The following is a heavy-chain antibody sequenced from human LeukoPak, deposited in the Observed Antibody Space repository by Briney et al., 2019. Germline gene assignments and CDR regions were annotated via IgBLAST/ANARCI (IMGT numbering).Heavy chain of an antibody. CDR2: IYHSGST. V-gene: IGHV4-30-2*01. J-gene: IGHJ4*02. Sequence: SQTLSLTCTVSGGSISSGGYYWSWIRQPPGKGLEWIGYIYHSGSTYYNPSLKSRVTISVDRSKNQFPLKLSSVTAADTAVYYCARGSLDSSGYYFDYWGQGTLVTVSS. CDR1: GGSISSGGYY. CDR3: ARGSLDSSGYYFDY. D-gene: IGHD3-22*01.